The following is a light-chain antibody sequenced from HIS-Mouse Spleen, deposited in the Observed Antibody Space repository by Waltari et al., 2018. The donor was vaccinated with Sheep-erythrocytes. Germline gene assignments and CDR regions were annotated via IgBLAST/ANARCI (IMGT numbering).Light chain of an antibody. CDR1: KLGDKY. CDR2: QDS. Sequence: SYELTQPPSVSVSPGQTASITCSGDKLGDKYACWYQQKPGHSPVLVIYQDSKRPSGIPARFSGSNSGNTATLTISGTQAMDEADYYCQAWDSSSDHVVFGGGTKLTVL. V-gene: IGLV3-1*01. CDR3: QAWDSSSDHVV. J-gene: IGLJ2*01.